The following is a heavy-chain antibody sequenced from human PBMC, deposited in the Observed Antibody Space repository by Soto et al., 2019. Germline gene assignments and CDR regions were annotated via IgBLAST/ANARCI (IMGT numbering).Heavy chain of an antibody. D-gene: IGHD6-13*01. V-gene: IGHV1-18*01. J-gene: IGHJ4*02. CDR3: ARDRSNSEY. CDR1: GYTFASYG. Sequence: QVQLVQSGAEVKKPGASVKVSCKASGYTFASYGISWVRQAPGQGLEWMGWINDHNGVTNYAQKFQDRVTMTTDTSTATADMELRSLRSDDTAMYYCARDRSNSEYWGQGTLVTVSS. CDR2: INDHNGVT.